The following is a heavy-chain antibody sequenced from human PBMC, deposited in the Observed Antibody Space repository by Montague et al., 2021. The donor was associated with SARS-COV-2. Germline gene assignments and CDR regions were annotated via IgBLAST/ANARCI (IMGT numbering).Heavy chain of an antibody. CDR3: ARDPLDHGLWSSGSYYYAYSDLYGMDV. Sequence: SLRLSCAASGFTFSSYSMNWVRQAPGKGLEWVSSISSSSSYIYYADSVKGRFTISRDNAKNSLYLQMNSLRAEDTAVYYCARDPLDHGLWSSGSYYYAYSDLYGMDVWGQGTTVTVSS. D-gene: IGHD3-10*01. J-gene: IGHJ6*02. CDR1: GFTFSSYS. CDR2: ISSSSSYI. V-gene: IGHV3-21*01.